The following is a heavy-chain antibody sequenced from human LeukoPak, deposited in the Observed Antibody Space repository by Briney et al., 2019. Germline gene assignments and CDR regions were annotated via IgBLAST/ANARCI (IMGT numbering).Heavy chain of an antibody. D-gene: IGHD3-10*01. Sequence: GGSLRLSCAASGSSVSGTYMSWVRQAPGKGLEWVSIIYSGGKTYYADSVKGRFTISRDDSKNTVYLQINSLRADDTAVYYCARAYYYGDWGQGTLVTVSS. CDR3: ARAYYYGD. CDR1: GSSVSGTY. CDR2: IYSGGKT. J-gene: IGHJ4*02. V-gene: IGHV3-53*01.